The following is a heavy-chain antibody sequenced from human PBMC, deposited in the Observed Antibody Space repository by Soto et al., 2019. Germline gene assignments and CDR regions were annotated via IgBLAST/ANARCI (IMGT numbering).Heavy chain of an antibody. Sequence: QVQLVRSGAEVKKPGSSVKVSCKASGGTFGSYSISWVRQAPGQGLEWMGGIIPIPGTANYAQKFQGRVTIAADESTSTAYMELSSLRSEDTAVYYCARSQGSRTSLEIYYYYYYGMDVWGQGTTVTVSS. D-gene: IGHD2-2*01. CDR1: GGTFGSYS. CDR2: IIPIPGTA. J-gene: IGHJ6*02. V-gene: IGHV1-69*01. CDR3: ARSQGSRTSLEIYYYYYYGMDV.